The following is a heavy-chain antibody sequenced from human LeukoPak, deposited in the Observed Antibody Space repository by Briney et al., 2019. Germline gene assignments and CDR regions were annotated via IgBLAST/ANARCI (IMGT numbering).Heavy chain of an antibody. CDR2: VYYRGST. D-gene: IGHD3-9*01. V-gene: IGHV4-59*01. J-gene: IGHJ6*02. CDR1: GGSMSSYY. Sequence: MPSETLSLTCTVSGGSMSSYYWSWIRQSPGKGLEWIGYVYYRGSTNYNPSLKSRVIISIDTSKNQFSLKMRSVTAAATAVYYCARYREYYDILISPDYGMDVWGQGTTVTVSS. CDR3: ARYREYYDILISPDYGMDV.